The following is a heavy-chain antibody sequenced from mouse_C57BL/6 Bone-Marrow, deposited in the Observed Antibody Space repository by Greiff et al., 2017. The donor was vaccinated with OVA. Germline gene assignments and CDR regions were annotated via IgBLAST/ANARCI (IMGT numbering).Heavy chain of an antibody. J-gene: IGHJ1*03. V-gene: IGHV7-3*01. CDR3: ASTFDV. CDR2: IRNKANGYTT. Sequence: EVKLMESGGGLVQPGGSLSLSCAASGFTFTDYYMSWVRQPPGKALEWLGFIRNKANGYTTEYSASVKGQFTISRDNSQSILYLQMNALRAEDSATYYCASTFDVWGTGTTITFSS. CDR1: GFTFTDYY.